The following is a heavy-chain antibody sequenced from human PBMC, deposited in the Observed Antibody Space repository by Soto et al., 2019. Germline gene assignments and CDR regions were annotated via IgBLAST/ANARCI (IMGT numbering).Heavy chain of an antibody. CDR2: INSDGSST. D-gene: IGHD5-12*01. V-gene: IGHV3-74*01. J-gene: IGHJ6*02. Sequence: PRLSCAASGFTFSSYWMHWVRQAPGKGLVWVSRINSDGSSTSYADSVKGRSTISRDNAKNTLYLQMNSLRAEDTAVYYCARDLHSGYYYYYGMDVWGQGTTVTVSS. CDR1: GFTFSSYW. CDR3: ARDLHSGYYYYYGMDV.